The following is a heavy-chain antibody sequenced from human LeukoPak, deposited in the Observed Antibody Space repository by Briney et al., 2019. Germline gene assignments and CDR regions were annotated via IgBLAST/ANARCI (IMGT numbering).Heavy chain of an antibody. Sequence: PSETLSLTCAVSGYSISSGYYWSWIRQPPGKGLEWIGYIYYSGSTNYNPSLKSRVTISVDTSKNQFSLKLSSVTAADTAVYYCARDRDWNYGGFDYWGQGTLVTVSS. CDR1: GYSISSGYY. CDR2: IYYSGST. J-gene: IGHJ4*02. D-gene: IGHD1-7*01. CDR3: ARDRDWNYGGFDY. V-gene: IGHV4-61*01.